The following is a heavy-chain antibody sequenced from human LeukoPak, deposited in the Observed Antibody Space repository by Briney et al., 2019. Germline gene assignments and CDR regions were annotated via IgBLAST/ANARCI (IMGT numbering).Heavy chain of an antibody. V-gene: IGHV3-30*02. CDR1: GFTFSSYG. CDR2: IRYDGSNK. Sequence: GGSLRLSCAASGFTFSSYGMHWVRQAPGKGLEWVAFIRYDGSNKYYADSVKGRFTISRDNSKNTLYLQMNSLRAEDTAVYYCAKDWRCSSTSCIYYYYMDVWGKGTTVTVSS. D-gene: IGHD2-2*01. J-gene: IGHJ6*03. CDR3: AKDWRCSSTSCIYYYYMDV.